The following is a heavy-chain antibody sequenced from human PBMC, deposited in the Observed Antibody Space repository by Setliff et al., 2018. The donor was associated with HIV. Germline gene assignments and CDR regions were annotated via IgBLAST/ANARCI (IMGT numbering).Heavy chain of an antibody. CDR2: INLSRST. Sequence: SETLSLTCAVYGASFSGYYWSWIRQPPGKGLEWIGEINLSRSTDYNPSLKSRVSMSVDKSKNQFSVKLTSVTAADTAVYYCARGHCSGTNCYGVDYYGMDVWGQGTTVTVSS. CDR3: ARGHCSGTNCYGVDYYGMDV. J-gene: IGHJ6*02. CDR1: GASFSGYY. D-gene: IGHD2-2*01. V-gene: IGHV4-34*01.